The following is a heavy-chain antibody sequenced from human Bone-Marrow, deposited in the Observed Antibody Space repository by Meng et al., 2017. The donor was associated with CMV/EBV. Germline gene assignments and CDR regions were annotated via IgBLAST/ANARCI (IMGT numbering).Heavy chain of an antibody. D-gene: IGHD3-3*01. J-gene: IGHJ6*02. CDR1: GYTFTSYY. CDR3: SRDFWNNTYYDFWSGYYSSFGYYYGMDV. V-gene: IGHV1-46*01. CDR2: INPSGGST. Sequence: ASVKVSCKASGYTFTSYYMHWVRQAPGQGLEWMGIINPSGGSTSYAQKFQGRVTMTRDTSTSTVYMELSSLRSEDTAVYYCSRDFWNNTYYDFWSGYYSSFGYYYGMDVWGQGTTVTVSS.